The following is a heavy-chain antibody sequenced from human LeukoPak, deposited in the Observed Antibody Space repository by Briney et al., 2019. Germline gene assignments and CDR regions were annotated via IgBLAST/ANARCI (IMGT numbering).Heavy chain of an antibody. D-gene: IGHD6-19*01. V-gene: IGHV4-59*12. J-gene: IGHJ5*02. Sequence: SETLSLTCTVSGGSISSYYWSWIRQPPGKGLEWIGYIYYSGSTNYNPSLKSRVTISVDTSKNQFSLKLSSVTAADTAVYYCARDQGSRVWLIDWFDPWGQGTLVTVSS. CDR2: IYYSGST. CDR3: ARDQGSRVWLIDWFDP. CDR1: GGSISSYY.